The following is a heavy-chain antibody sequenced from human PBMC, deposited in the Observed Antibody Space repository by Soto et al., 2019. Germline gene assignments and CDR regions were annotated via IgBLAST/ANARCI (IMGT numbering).Heavy chain of an antibody. V-gene: IGHV4-59*01. CDR2: IYYSGST. J-gene: IGHJ3*02. Sequence: SETLSLTCTVSGGSISSYYWSWIRQPPGKGLEWIGYIYYSGSTNYNPSLKSRVTISVDTSKNQFSLKLSSVTAADTAVYYCARGAKDIVLMVYGDAFDIWGQGKMLTVSS. D-gene: IGHD2-8*01. CDR1: GGSISSYY. CDR3: ARGAKDIVLMVYGDAFDI.